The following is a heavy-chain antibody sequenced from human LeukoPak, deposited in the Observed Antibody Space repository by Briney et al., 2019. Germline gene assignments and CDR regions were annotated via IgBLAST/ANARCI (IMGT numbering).Heavy chain of an antibody. V-gene: IGHV3-23*01. D-gene: IGHD2-2*01. CDR2: ISGSGGGT. Sequence: GGSLRLSCAASGFTFSSYAMSWVRQAPGKGLEWVSAISGSGGGTYYADSVKGRFTISRDNSKNTLYLQMNSLRAEDTAVYYCAKDADLHQLLPASWFDPWGQGTLVTVSS. CDR1: GFTFSSYA. CDR3: AKDADLHQLLPASWFDP. J-gene: IGHJ5*02.